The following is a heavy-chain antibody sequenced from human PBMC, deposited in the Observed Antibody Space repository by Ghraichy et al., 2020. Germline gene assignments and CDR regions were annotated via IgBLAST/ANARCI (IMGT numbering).Heavy chain of an antibody. Sequence: GGSLRLSCAASGFTFSSYAMSWVRQAPGKGLEWVSAISGSGGSTYYADSVKGRFTISRDNSKNTLYLQMNSLRAEDTAVYYCAKDPYSSSWYGGWDYYYYGMDVWGQGTTVTVSS. D-gene: IGHD6-13*01. V-gene: IGHV3-23*01. CDR3: AKDPYSSSWYGGWDYYYYGMDV. J-gene: IGHJ6*02. CDR2: ISGSGGST. CDR1: GFTFSSYA.